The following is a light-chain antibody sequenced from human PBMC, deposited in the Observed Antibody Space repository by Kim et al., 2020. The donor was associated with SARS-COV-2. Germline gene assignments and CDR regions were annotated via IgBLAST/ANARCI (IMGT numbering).Light chain of an antibody. V-gene: IGKV2-28*01. Sequence: DIVMTQSPLSLSVTPGEPASISCKSSQSLLHSNGDNYLEWYMQKPGQSPQLLIYLGSYWASGVPDRFSGSGSGTDFTLKISRVEAEDVGIYYCMQSLQTPYTFGQGTKLEIK. CDR2: LGS. CDR1: QSLLHSNGDNY. J-gene: IGKJ2*01. CDR3: MQSLQTPYT.